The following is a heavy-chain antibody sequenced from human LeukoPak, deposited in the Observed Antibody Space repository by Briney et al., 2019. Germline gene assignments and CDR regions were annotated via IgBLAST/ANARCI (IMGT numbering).Heavy chain of an antibody. D-gene: IGHD5-18*01. CDR3: AKGIELWLTYFDH. J-gene: IGHJ4*02. CDR1: GFSFSIYV. V-gene: IGHV3-23*01. CDR2: ISGNGVST. Sequence: GGSLRLSCVASGFSFSIYVMNWVRQALGMRLQWVSAISGNGVSTYYADLVKGRVTISRDNSKNTLSLQMNSLRAEDTAVYYCAKGIELWLTYFDHWGQGTLVTASS.